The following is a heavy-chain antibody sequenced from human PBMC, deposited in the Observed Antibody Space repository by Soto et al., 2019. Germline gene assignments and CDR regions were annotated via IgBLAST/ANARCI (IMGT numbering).Heavy chain of an antibody. J-gene: IGHJ4*02. Sequence: EVQLVESGGGLVQPGRSLRLSCAASGFTFDDYAMHWVRQAPGKGLEWVSGISWNSGSIGYADSVKGRFTISRDNAKNSLYLQMNSLRAEDTALYYCAKDSGSIVVVTAGVFDYWGRGTLVTVSS. CDR1: GFTFDDYA. CDR2: ISWNSGSI. D-gene: IGHD2-21*02. CDR3: AKDSGSIVVVTAGVFDY. V-gene: IGHV3-9*01.